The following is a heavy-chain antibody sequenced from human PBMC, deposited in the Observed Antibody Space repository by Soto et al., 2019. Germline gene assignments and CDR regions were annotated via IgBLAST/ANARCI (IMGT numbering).Heavy chain of an antibody. CDR2: INHSGST. V-gene: IGHV4-34*01. Sequence: PSETLSLTCAVYGGSFIGYYWSWSRQPPGKGMQWFGEINHSGSTNYNPSLKSRVTISVDTSKNQFSLWLSSVTAADTAVYYCAREVRYCSSTTCSSNWFDPWGQGTLVTVSS. J-gene: IGHJ5*02. D-gene: IGHD2-2*01. CDR1: GGSFIGYY. CDR3: AREVRYCSSTTCSSNWFDP.